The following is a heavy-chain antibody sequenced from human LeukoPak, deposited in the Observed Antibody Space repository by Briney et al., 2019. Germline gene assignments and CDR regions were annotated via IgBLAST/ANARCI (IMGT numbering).Heavy chain of an antibody. CDR3: ATPRSLICSSGCGAFDI. V-gene: IGHV1-69*05. CDR1: GGTFSSYA. CDR2: IITIFGTA. D-gene: IGHD6-19*01. Sequence: SVKVSCKASGGTFSSYAISWVRQAPGQGLEWMGRIITIFGTANYAQKFQGRVTITTDESTSTAYMELSSLRPEDTAVYYCATPRSLICSSGCGAFDIWGQGTMVTVSS. J-gene: IGHJ3*02.